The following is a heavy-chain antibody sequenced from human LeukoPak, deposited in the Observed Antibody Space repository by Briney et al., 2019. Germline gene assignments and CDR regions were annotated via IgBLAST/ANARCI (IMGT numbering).Heavy chain of an antibody. V-gene: IGHV4-4*07. J-gene: IGHJ6*03. Sequence: PSETLSLTCTVSGGSISSYHWSWIRQPAGKGLEGIGRIYTSGSINYNPSLKSRVPMSVDTSKNQFSLNLSSVTAADTAVYYCARDMGNYYDSSGPGFYYMDVWGKGTTVTVSS. D-gene: IGHD3-22*01. CDR2: IYTSGSI. CDR1: GGSISSYH. CDR3: ARDMGNYYDSSGPGFYYMDV.